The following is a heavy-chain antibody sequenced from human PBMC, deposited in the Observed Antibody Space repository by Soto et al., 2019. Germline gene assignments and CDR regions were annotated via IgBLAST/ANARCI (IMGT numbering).Heavy chain of an antibody. D-gene: IGHD3-3*01. CDR3: ARDGTYYDFWSPSWFDP. V-gene: IGHV3-48*01. Sequence: SSSIIKYADSVKGRFTISRDNAKNSLFLQMNSLRAEDTAVYYCARDGTYYDFWSPSWFDPWGQGTLVTVSS. J-gene: IGHJ5*02. CDR2: SSSII.